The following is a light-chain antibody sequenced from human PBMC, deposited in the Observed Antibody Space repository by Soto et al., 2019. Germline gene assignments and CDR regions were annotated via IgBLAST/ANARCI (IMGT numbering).Light chain of an antibody. V-gene: IGKV3-20*01. CDR3: QHYDSSPPYT. CDR2: AAS. Sequence: EIVLTQSPVTLSLSPWERATLSCRASRSFASSYLGWYQQKPGQAPRLLIYAASTRATGIPDRFSGSGSATDFTLTISRLEPEDSAVYYCQHYDSSPPYTFGQGTKLEIK. CDR1: RSFASSY. J-gene: IGKJ2*01.